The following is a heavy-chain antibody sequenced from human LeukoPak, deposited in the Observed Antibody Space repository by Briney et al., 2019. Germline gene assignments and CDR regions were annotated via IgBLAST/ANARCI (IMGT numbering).Heavy chain of an antibody. V-gene: IGHV3-30*04. CDR3: TTGHGDYRN. J-gene: IGHJ4*02. CDR2: ISYDGSNK. Sequence: GRSLRLSCAASGFTFSSYALHWVRQAPGKGLEWVAVISYDGSNKYYADSVKGRFTISRDNSMDTLFLQMNSLRAEDTALYYCTTGHGDYRNWGQGTLVTVSS. CDR1: GFTFSSYA. D-gene: IGHD4-17*01.